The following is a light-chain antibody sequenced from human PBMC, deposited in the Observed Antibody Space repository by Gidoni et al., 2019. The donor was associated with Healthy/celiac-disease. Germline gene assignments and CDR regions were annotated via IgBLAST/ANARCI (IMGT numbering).Light chain of an antibody. CDR3: QQSYSTPTYT. V-gene: IGKV1-39*01. Sequence: DLQMTQSTSSLSASVGDRVTITCRASQSISSYLNWYQQKPGKAPQPLIYAAASWQSGVPSRFSGSGSCTDVTLTISSLQPEDDATEYCQQSYSTPTYTFGQGTKLEIK. CDR1: QSISSY. CDR2: AAA. J-gene: IGKJ2*01.